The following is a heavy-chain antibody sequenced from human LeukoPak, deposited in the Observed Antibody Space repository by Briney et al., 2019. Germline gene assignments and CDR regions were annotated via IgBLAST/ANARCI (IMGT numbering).Heavy chain of an antibody. CDR2: ISSSSSTI. J-gene: IGHJ6*02. Sequence: PGGSLRLSCAASGFTFSSYSMNWVRQAPGKGLEWVSYISSSSSTIYYADSVKGRFTISRDNAKNSLYLQMNSLRAGDTAVYYCARGLKGAYDFWSGYYTMENYYYYYGMDVWGQGTTVTVSS. CDR3: ARGLKGAYDFWSGYYTMENYYYYYGMDV. D-gene: IGHD3-3*01. CDR1: GFTFSSYS. V-gene: IGHV3-48*01.